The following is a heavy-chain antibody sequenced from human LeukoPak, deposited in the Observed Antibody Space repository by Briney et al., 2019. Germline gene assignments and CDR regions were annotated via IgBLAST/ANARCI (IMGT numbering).Heavy chain of an antibody. D-gene: IGHD2-15*01. CDR1: GGTFSSYA. J-gene: IGHJ6*03. CDR3: ARGYCSGGSHWCYYMDV. CDR2: IIPIFGTA. Sequence: EASVKVSCKASGGTFSSYAISWVRQAPGQGLEWMGGIIPIFGTANYAQKFQGRVTITTDESTSTAYMELSSLRSEDTAVYYCARGYCSGGSHWCYYMDVWGKGTTVTVSS. V-gene: IGHV1-69*05.